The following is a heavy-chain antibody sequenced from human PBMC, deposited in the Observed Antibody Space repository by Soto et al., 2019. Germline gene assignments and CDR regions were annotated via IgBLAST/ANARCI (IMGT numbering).Heavy chain of an antibody. J-gene: IGHJ4*02. CDR2: IYPSGTI. CDR3: ATYTAFAKYYFDY. Sequence: KPSETLSLTCAVSGVSITTNGYSWSWIRQPPGKGLEWIGYIYPSGTIFYNPSLNSRVTISADTSNNQFSLKSTSVTAADTAVYFCATYTAFAKYYFDYWGRGTLVTVSS. D-gene: IGHD3-16*01. CDR1: GVSITTNGYS. V-gene: IGHV4-30-2*01.